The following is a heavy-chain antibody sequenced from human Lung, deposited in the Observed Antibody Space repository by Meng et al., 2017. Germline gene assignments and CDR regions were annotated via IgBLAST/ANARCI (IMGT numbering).Heavy chain of an antibody. CDR1: EFTFSDYS. CDR2: ISNTGKYI. V-gene: IGHV3-21*01. J-gene: IGHJ4*02. CDR3: ARGSYQPLLLSALDY. D-gene: IGHD2-15*01. Sequence: EVQLVESGGGLDKPGGSLRRAGAASEFTFSDYSMNWVRQAPGKGLEWVSFISNTGKYIYYADSVKGRFTISRDNAKNSLYLQINSLRAEDTAVYYCARGSYQPLLLSALDYWGQGTLVTVSS.